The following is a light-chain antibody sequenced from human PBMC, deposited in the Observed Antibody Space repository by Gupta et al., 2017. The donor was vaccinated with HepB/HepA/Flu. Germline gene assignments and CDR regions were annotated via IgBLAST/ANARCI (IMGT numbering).Light chain of an antibody. CDR1: SSDVGGYNY. Sequence: SALTQPASVSGSPGQSITISCTGTSSDVGGYNYVSWYQQHPGNAPKLMIYDVSNRPSGVSNRFSGSKSGNTASLTISGLQAEDDADYYCSSYTSSSTPVVFGGGTKLTVL. J-gene: IGLJ2*01. CDR3: SSYTSSSTPVV. CDR2: DVS. V-gene: IGLV2-14*01.